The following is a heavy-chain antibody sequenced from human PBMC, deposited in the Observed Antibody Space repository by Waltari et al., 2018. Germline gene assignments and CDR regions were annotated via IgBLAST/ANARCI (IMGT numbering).Heavy chain of an antibody. J-gene: IGHJ4*02. CDR3: ARRGRPTGTTEHKGY. V-gene: IGHV5-51*01. CDR2: IYPGDSDT. D-gene: IGHD1-1*01. CDR1: GYSFTSYW. Sequence: EVQLVQSGAEVKKPGESLKISCKGSGYSFTSYWIGWVRHMPGKGLEWMGIIYPGDSDTRYSPSFQGQVTISADKSISTAYLQWSSLKASDTAMYYCARRGRPTGTTEHKGYWGQGTLVTVSS.